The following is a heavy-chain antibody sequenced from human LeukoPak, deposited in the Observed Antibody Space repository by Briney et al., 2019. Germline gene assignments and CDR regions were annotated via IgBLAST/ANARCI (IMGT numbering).Heavy chain of an antibody. J-gene: IGHJ5*02. D-gene: IGHD6-6*01. CDR1: GFTFSSYW. V-gene: IGHV3-7*01. Sequence: GSLRLSCAASGFTFSSYWMSWVRQAPGKGLEWVANIKQDGSEKYYVDSVKGRFTISRDNAKNSLYLQMNSLRAEDTAVYYCARTLAYSSSSDWFDPWGQGTLVTVSS. CDR3: ARTLAYSSSSDWFDP. CDR2: IKQDGSEK.